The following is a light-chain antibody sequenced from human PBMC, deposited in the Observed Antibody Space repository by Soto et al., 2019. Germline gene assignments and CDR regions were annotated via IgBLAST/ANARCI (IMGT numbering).Light chain of an antibody. CDR3: QHYSSSPPEFT. J-gene: IGKJ3*01. CDR1: QSVSSSY. V-gene: IGKV3-20*01. Sequence: EIVLTQSPGTLSLSPGERATLSCRASQSVSSSYLAWYQQRPGQAPRLLIFGASYRATGIPDRFSGSGSRTDFTLTISRLEPEDFAVYYCQHYSSSPPEFTFGPGTKVDSK. CDR2: GAS.